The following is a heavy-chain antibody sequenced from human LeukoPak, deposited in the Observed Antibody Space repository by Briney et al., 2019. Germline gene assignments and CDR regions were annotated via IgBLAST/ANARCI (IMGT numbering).Heavy chain of an antibody. V-gene: IGHV1-69*11. D-gene: IGHD4/OR15-4a*01. CDR2: IIPILGTA. CDR1: GGTLSTYA. CDR3: ATYTKDFGDRPRWFDP. J-gene: IGHJ5*02. Sequence: ASVKVSCKASGGTLSTYAINWVRQAPGQGLEWMGRIIPILGTATHAQNFQGRVTITTDEYTNTAYMELSSLRSEDSAVYYCATYTKDFGDRPRWFDPWGQGPLVTVSS.